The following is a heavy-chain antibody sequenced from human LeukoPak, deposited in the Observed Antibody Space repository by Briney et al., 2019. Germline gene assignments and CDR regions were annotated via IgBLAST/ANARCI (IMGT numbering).Heavy chain of an antibody. CDR2: ISYDGSKK. CDR1: GIYFSHYG. CDR3: AKESYGAPGY. V-gene: IGHV3-30*18. J-gene: IGHJ4*02. Sequence: GGSLRLSCVASGIYFSHYGMHWVRQAPGKGLEWVAIISYDGSKKYHADSVKGRFTISRDNSKNTLYLQMNSLRAEDTAVYYCAKESYGAPGYWGQGTLVTVSS. D-gene: IGHD4-17*01.